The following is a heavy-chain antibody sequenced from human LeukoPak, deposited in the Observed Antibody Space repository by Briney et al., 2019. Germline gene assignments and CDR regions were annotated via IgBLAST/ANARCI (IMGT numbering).Heavy chain of an antibody. CDR2: ISSSSSYI. CDR3: ARDVYSGSYHLFDY. J-gene: IGHJ4*02. V-gene: IGHV3-21*01. Sequence: RGSLRLSCAASGFTFSSYSMNWVRQAPGKGLEWVSSISSSSSYIYYADSVKGRFTISRDNAKNSLYLQMNSLRAEDTAVYYCARDVYSGSYHLFDYWGQGTLVTVSS. D-gene: IGHD1-26*01. CDR1: GFTFSSYS.